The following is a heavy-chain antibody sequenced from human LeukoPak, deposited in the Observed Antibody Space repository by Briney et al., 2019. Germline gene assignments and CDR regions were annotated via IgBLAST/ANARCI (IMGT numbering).Heavy chain of an antibody. J-gene: IGHJ4*02. Sequence: GGSLRLSCAASGFAFSSYGMHWVRQAPGKGLEWVAYIHYDSTTEDYADSVKGRFTISRDNSKNTLFLQMNNLRVEDMAVFYCAKDWNWAIVYWGQGTLVTVSS. CDR2: IHYDSTTE. V-gene: IGHV3-30*02. D-gene: IGHD1-7*01. CDR3: AKDWNWAIVY. CDR1: GFAFSSYG.